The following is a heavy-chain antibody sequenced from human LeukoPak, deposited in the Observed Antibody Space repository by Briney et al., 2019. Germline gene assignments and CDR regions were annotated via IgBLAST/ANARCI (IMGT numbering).Heavy chain of an antibody. CDR2: IHYSGST. J-gene: IGHJ4*02. CDR1: GGSISSSSYY. CDR3: GGGSESRGFY. D-gene: IGHD6-13*01. Sequence: PSGTLSLTCTVSGGSISSSSYYWGWIRQPPGKGLEWIGSIHYSGSTYYNPSLKSRVTISVDTSKNQFSLKLSSVTAADTAVYYWGGGSESRGFYWGQGTLVTVSS. V-gene: IGHV4-39*01.